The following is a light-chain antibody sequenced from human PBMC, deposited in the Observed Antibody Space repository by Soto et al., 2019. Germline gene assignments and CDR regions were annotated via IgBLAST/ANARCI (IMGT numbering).Light chain of an antibody. CDR1: SGDVGAYNY. CDR2: EVS. V-gene: IGLV2-14*01. Sequence: QSALTQPASVSGSPGQSITISCAGTSGDVGAYNYVAWYQQHPGKAPRLMIYEVSNRPSGVSDRFSGSKSGNTASLSISGLQAEDEADYYCRSYTTRYTHVFGTGTKLTVL. CDR3: RSYTTRYTHV. J-gene: IGLJ1*01.